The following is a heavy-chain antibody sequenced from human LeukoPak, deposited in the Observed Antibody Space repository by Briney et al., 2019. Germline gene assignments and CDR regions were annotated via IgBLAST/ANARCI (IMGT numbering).Heavy chain of an antibody. J-gene: IGHJ3*02. V-gene: IGHV1-2*02. CDR2: INPNSGGT. CDR3: ARDQGPAAIVDTAMGDAFDI. Sequence: ASVKVSCKASGYTFTGYYMHWVRQAPGQGLEWMGWINPNSGGTNYAQKFQGRVTMTRDTSISTAYMELSRLRSDDTAVYYCARDQGPAAIVDTAMGDAFDIWGQGTMVTVSS. D-gene: IGHD5-18*01. CDR1: GYTFTGYY.